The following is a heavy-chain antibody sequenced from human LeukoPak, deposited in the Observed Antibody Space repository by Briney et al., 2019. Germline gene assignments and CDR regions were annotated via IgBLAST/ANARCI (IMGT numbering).Heavy chain of an antibody. Sequence: GGSLRLSCAASGFTFSSYSMNWVRQAPGKGLEWVSYISSSSSTIYYADSVKGRFTISRDSAKNSPYLQMNCLRAEDTAVYYCARDLGRDRYSSGWYGVDPWGQGTLVTVSS. CDR1: GFTFSSYS. D-gene: IGHD6-19*01. CDR3: ARDLGRDRYSSGWYGVDP. V-gene: IGHV3-48*01. CDR2: ISSSSSTI. J-gene: IGHJ5*02.